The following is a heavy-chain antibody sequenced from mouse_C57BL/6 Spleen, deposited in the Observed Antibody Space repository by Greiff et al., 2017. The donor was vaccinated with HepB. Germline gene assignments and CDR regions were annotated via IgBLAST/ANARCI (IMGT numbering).Heavy chain of an antibody. V-gene: IGHV1-55*01. CDR2: IYPGSGST. CDR1: GYTFTSYW. CDR3: ARRHDYDYDDAMDY. D-gene: IGHD2-4*01. Sequence: VQLQQSGAELVKPGASVKMSCKASGYTFTSYWITWVKQRPGQGLEWIGDIYPGSGSTNYNEKFKSKATLTVDTSSSTAYMQLSSLTSEDSAVYYCARRHDYDYDDAMDYWGQGTSVTVSS. J-gene: IGHJ4*01.